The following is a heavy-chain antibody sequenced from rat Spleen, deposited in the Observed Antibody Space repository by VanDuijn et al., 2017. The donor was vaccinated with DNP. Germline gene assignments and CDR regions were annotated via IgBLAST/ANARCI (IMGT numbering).Heavy chain of an antibody. J-gene: IGHJ2*01. D-gene: IGHD4-3*01. V-gene: IGHV5-20*01. CDR2: ISYDGGTT. CDR1: GFTFSDYG. CDR3: VRWNSGHFDY. Sequence: EMQLVESGGSLVQPGRSMKLSCAASGFTFSDYGMAWVFQAPTKGLEWVASISYDGGTTYYRDSVKGRFTISRDNAKSTLYLQMESLRSEDTATYYCVRWNSGHFDYWGQGVMVTVSS.